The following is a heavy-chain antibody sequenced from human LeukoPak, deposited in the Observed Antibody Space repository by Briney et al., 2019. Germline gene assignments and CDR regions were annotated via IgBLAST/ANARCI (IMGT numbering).Heavy chain of an antibody. J-gene: IGHJ1*01. CDR2: INPNSGGT. D-gene: IGHD3-9*01. CDR3: ARARHDILTGYYLAEYFQH. V-gene: IGHV1-2*02. Sequence: GASVKVSCKASGYTFTGYYMHWVRQAPGQGLEWMGWINPNSGGTNYAQKFQGRVTMTRDTSISTAYMELSRLRSDDTAVYYCARARHDILTGYYLAEYFQHWGQGTLVTVSS. CDR1: GYTFTGYY.